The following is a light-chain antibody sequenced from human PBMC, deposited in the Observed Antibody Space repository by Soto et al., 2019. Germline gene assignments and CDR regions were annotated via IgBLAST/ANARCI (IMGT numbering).Light chain of an antibody. CDR1: QSVTTN. CDR3: QQSDRWPVT. J-gene: IGKJ4*01. V-gene: IGKV3-15*01. CDR2: DAS. Sequence: EVVMTQSPATLSVSPGERVTFSCRASQSVTTNLAWYQHKPGQSPRLLMSDASTGASGIPPRFSGSGSGTEFPLTTDRVQSADFAVYYCQQSDRWPVTFGGGTKVEIK.